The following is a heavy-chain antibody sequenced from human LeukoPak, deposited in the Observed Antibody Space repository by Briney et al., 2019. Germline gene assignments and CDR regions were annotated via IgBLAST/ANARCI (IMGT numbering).Heavy chain of an antibody. CDR3: ARGQWFRAF. J-gene: IGHJ4*02. Sequence: SETLSLTCAVYGGSFSGYYWTWIHQSPGKGLEWIGEVHYSGSATYNPSLKSRVTISVDTSKNQFSLKMNSVTAADTAVYYCARGQWFRAFWSRGTPVTVS. CDR2: VHYSGSA. D-gene: IGHD3-10*01. CDR1: GGSFSGYY. V-gene: IGHV4-34*01.